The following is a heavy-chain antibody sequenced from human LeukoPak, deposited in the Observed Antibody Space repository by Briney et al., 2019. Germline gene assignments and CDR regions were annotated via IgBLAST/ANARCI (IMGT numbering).Heavy chain of an antibody. CDR3: AKHRLSVLGRGDH. J-gene: IGHJ4*02. D-gene: IGHD2-21*01. CDR2: ISGSDGTT. Sequence: GGSLTLSCEGSGYPFSNFAMSWIRQGPGKGLEWVADISGSDGTTCYADSVKGRFTISRDNSQNILYLQMYSLRVEDTAVYYCAKHRLSVLGRGDHWGQGLLVTVSP. CDR1: GYPFSNFA. V-gene: IGHV3-23*01.